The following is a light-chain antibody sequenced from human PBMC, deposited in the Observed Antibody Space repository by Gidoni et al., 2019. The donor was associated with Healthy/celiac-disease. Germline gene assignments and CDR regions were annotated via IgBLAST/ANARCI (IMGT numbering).Light chain of an antibody. CDR3: QQYNNWPDT. CDR1: QSVSSN. Sequence: DIVMTQSPATLSVSPGERATLSCRASQSVSSNLAWYQQKPGQAPRLLIYGASTRATGIPARFSGSGSGTEFTLTISSLQSEDLAVYYCQQYNNWPDTFGQGTKLEIK. V-gene: IGKV3-15*01. CDR2: GAS. J-gene: IGKJ2*01.